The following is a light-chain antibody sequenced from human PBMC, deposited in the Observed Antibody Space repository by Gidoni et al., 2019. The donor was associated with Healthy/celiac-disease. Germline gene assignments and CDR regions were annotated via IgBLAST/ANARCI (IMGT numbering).Light chain of an antibody. CDR3: LQDYNYPPT. CDR1: QGIRND. Sequence: AIQMTQSPSSLSASVGDRVTITCRASQGIRNDLGWYQQKPGKAPKLLIYAASSLQSGVPSRFSGSGSGTDFTLTIRSLQPEDFATYYCLQDYNYPPTFGQXTKLEIK. CDR2: AAS. J-gene: IGKJ2*01. V-gene: IGKV1-6*01.